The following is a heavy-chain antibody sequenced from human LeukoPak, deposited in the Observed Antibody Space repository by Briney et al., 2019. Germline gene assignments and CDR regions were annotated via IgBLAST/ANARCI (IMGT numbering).Heavy chain of an antibody. CDR1: GFTFNHAW. D-gene: IGHD3-22*01. CDR3: TTVGSSRYYYYFDY. J-gene: IGHJ4*02. Sequence: GGSLRLSCAASGFTFNHAWMXXVRQAPGKXXXXXXXXKSKTXGATTEYAAPVKGRFTISRDDSKNTLYLQMNSLKTEDTAVYYCTTVGSSRYYYYFDYWGQGSLVTVSS. CDR2: XKSKTXGATT. V-gene: IGHV3-15*01.